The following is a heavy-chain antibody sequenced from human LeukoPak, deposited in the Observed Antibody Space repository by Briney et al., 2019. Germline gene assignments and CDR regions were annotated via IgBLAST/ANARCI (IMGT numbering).Heavy chain of an antibody. D-gene: IGHD3-22*01. CDR2: FSGRGGSR. CDR1: GFTSSSYA. V-gene: IGHV3-23*01. CDR3: AKEERVTMTDEKFDYFDY. J-gene: IGHJ4*02. Sequence: GSLRPSSAASGFTSSSYAMSWVRQAPGKGLGWVPAFSGRGGSRYYADSVKGRFTISRDNSKNTLYLQMNSLRAEDTAVYYCAKEERVTMTDEKFDYFDYWGQGTLVTVSS.